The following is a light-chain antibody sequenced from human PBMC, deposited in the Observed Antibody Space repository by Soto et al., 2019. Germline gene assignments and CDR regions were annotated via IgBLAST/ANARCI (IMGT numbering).Light chain of an antibody. CDR2: AAS. CDR1: QSISSY. CDR3: QQSDSTPRT. V-gene: IGKV1-39*01. J-gene: IGKJ1*01. Sequence: DIQMTQYPSSLSASVGDRVTITCRASQSISSYLNWYQQKPGKAPNLLIYAASSLQSGVPSRFSGSGSGTDFTLTIRSLQPEDFATYYCQQSDSTPRTFGQGTKVEI.